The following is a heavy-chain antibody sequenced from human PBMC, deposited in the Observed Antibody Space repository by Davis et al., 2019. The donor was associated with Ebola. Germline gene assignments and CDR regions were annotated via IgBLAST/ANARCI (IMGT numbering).Heavy chain of an antibody. V-gene: IGHV3-30-3*01. CDR2: ISCDGSLK. Sequence: GESLKISCAASGFTLSTYAMHWVRQAPDKGLEWVAVISCDGSLKFYADSVKGRFTISRDNSENTLYLQMNSLRAEDTAVYFCARDGCSSTSCYIQSAFDLWGQGTMITVSS. CDR3: ARDGCSSTSCYIQSAFDL. J-gene: IGHJ3*01. CDR1: GFTLSTYA. D-gene: IGHD2-2*01.